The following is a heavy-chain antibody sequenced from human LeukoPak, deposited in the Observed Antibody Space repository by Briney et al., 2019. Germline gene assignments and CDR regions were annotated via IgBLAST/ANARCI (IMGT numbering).Heavy chain of an antibody. V-gene: IGHV4-59*01. CDR1: GGSISSYY. CDR3: AREPYYYGSGSYSWGYYGMDV. Sequence: MPSETLSLTCTVSGGSISSYYWSWIRQPPGKGLEWIGYIYYSGSTNYNPSLKSRVTISVDTSKNQFSLKLSSVTAADTAVYYCAREPYYYGSGSYSWGYYGMDVWGKGTTVTVPS. D-gene: IGHD3-10*01. CDR2: IYYSGST. J-gene: IGHJ6*04.